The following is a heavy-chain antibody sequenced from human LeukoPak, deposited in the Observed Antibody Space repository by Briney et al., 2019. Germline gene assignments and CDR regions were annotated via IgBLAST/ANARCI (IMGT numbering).Heavy chain of an antibody. V-gene: IGHV3-23*01. D-gene: IGHD5-12*01. J-gene: IGHJ4*02. CDR2: ISGRTGAI. CDR3: AKCGNSGCHLIDY. CDR1: GFTFTTNA. Sequence: PGGSLRLSCAASGFTFTTNAMSWVRQAPGKGLEWVSAISGRTGAIYYADSEKGRFTISRDNSKSTLYLQMDSLRAEDTAVYYCAKCGNSGCHLIDYWGQGTLVTVSS.